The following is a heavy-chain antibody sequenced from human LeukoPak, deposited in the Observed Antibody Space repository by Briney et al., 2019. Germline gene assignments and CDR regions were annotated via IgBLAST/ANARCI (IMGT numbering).Heavy chain of an antibody. CDR3: ARYLAAPYDAFDI. J-gene: IGHJ3*02. CDR2: INSNSGGV. V-gene: IGHV1-2*02. D-gene: IGHD2-15*01. CDR1: GYTFTDYY. Sequence: ASVKVSCKASGYTFTDYYVHWVRQAPGQGLEWMGWINSNSGGVHYAQNFQGRVTMTRDTSISTAYMDLTRLRYDDTAVYFCARYLAAPYDAFDIWGQGTMVTVSS.